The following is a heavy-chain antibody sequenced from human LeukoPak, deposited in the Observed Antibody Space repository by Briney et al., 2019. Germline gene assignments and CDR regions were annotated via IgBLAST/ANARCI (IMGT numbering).Heavy chain of an antibody. V-gene: IGHV4-34*01. Sequence: PSETLSLTCAVYGGSFSGYYWSWIRQPPGKGLEWIGEINHSGSTNYNPSLKSRVTISVDTSKNQFSLKLSSVTAADTTVYYCAGTYYYGSGSLNTFDYWGQGTLVTVSS. CDR1: GGSFSGYY. CDR3: AGTYYYGSGSLNTFDY. J-gene: IGHJ4*02. D-gene: IGHD3-10*01. CDR2: INHSGST.